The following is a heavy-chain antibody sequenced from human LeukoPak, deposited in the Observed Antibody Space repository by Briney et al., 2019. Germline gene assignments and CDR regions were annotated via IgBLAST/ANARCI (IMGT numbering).Heavy chain of an antibody. D-gene: IGHD2-15*01. Sequence: GGSLRLSCAVSGFTSSSYWMSWVCQAPGKGLEWVANIKQDGSEKYYVDSVKGRFTISRDNAKNSLYLQMNSLRAEDTAVYYCARAPYCIGGSCRFDYWGQGTLATVSS. CDR2: IKQDGSEK. CDR3: ARAPYCIGGSCRFDY. CDR1: GFTSSSYW. V-gene: IGHV3-7*03. J-gene: IGHJ4*02.